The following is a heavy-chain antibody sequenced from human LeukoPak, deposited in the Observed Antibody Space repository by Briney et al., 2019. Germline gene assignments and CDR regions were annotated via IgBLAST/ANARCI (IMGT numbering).Heavy chain of an antibody. Sequence: PSETLSLTRTVSGGSISSYYWSWIRQPPGKGLEWIGYIYYSGSTSYNPSLKSRVTISVDTSKNQFSLKLSSVTAADTAVYYCARGCSGSYGRFDYWGQGTLVTVSS. CDR3: ARGCSGSYGRFDY. J-gene: IGHJ4*02. CDR2: IYYSGST. CDR1: GGSISSYY. V-gene: IGHV4-59*01. D-gene: IGHD1-26*01.